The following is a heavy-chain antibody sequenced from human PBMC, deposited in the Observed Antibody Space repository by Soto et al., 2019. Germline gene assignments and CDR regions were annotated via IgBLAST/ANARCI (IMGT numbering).Heavy chain of an antibody. D-gene: IGHD4-17*01. J-gene: IGHJ5*02. CDR2: INPNSGGT. CDR1: GYTFTGYY. V-gene: IGHV1-2*02. CDR3: ARDPYYGDYEAWFDP. Sequence: ASVKVSCKASGYTFTGYYMHWVRQAPGQGLEWMGWINPNSGGTNYAQKFQGRVTMTRDTSISTAYMELSGLRSDDTAVYYCARDPYYGDYEAWFDPWRQRTLVTVSS.